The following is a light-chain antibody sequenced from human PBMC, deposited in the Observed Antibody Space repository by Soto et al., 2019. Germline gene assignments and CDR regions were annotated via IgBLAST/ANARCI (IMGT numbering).Light chain of an antibody. Sequence: EVVLTQSPDTLSLSPGERATLSCRASQSVSSFLAWYQQKPGQAPRLLIYDASNRATGIPARFSGSGSGTDFTLTISRLEPEDFAVYYCQQYGSSPRLTFGQGTRLEIK. V-gene: IGKV3-20*01. CDR1: QSVSSF. J-gene: IGKJ5*01. CDR2: DAS. CDR3: QQYGSSPRLT.